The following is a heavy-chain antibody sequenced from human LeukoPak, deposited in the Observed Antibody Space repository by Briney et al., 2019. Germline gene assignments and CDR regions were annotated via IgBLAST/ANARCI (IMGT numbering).Heavy chain of an antibody. CDR2: VQNDENEK. CDR1: GFSFSNYG. J-gene: IGHJ4*02. D-gene: IGHD1-1*01. Sequence: GGSLRLSCTASGFSFSNYGMHWVRQTPGKGLEWVAFVQNDENEKFFADSVKGRFTVSRDNSKNTLYLQMNSLRGDDTAVYYCAKERQLEPFDCWGQGTLVTVSS. CDR3: AKERQLEPFDC. V-gene: IGHV3-30*02.